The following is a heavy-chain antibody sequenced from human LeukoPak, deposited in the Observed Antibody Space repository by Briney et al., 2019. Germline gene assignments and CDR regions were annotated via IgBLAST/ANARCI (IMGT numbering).Heavy chain of an antibody. CDR2: ISDSGDKT. D-gene: IGHD3-22*01. Sequence: SGGSLRLSCVATGFTFNTYAVSWVRQAPGKGLEWVSGISDSGDKTYYVDSVKGRFTISRDNSKNTLYLQMNSLRAEDTAVYYCAKVMTYYYDTSGLRGAFDIWGQGTMVTVSS. J-gene: IGHJ3*02. CDR3: AKVMTYYYDTSGLRGAFDI. CDR1: GFTFNTYA. V-gene: IGHV3-23*01.